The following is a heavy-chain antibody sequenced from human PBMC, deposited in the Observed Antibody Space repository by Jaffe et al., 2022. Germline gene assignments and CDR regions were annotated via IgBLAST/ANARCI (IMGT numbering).Heavy chain of an antibody. D-gene: IGHD3-9*01. CDR3: AREFDWLFHFDY. V-gene: IGHV4-61*02. J-gene: IGHJ4*02. CDR1: GGSISSGSYY. CDR2: IYTSGST. Sequence: QVQLQESGPGLVKPSQTLSLTCTVSGGSISSGSYYWSWIRQPAGKGLEWIGRIYTSGSTNYNPSLKSRVTISVDTSKNQFSLKLSSVTAADTAVYYCAREFDWLFHFDYWGQGTLVTVSS.